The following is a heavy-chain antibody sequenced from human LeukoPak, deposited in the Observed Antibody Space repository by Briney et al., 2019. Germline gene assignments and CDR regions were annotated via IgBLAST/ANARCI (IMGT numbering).Heavy chain of an antibody. CDR3: AREGIAAAGFRFDY. CDR2: IYTSGST. CDR1: GGSISSYY. Sequence: SSETLSLTCTVSGGSISSYYWSWIRQPAGKGLEWIGRIYTSGSTNYNPSLKSRVTMSVDTSKNQFSLKLSSVTAADTAVYYCAREGIAAAGFRFDYWGQGTLVTVSS. V-gene: IGHV4-4*07. D-gene: IGHD6-13*01. J-gene: IGHJ4*02.